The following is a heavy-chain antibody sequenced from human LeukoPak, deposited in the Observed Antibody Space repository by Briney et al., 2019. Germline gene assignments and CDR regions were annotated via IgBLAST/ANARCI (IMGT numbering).Heavy chain of an antibody. CDR1: GHTFTSYG. D-gene: IGHD4-17*01. J-gene: IGHJ4*02. V-gene: IGHV1-18*01. Sequence: ASVKVSCKASGHTFTSYGISWVRQAPGQGLEWMGWISAYNCNTNYAQKLQGRVTMTTDTSTSTAYMELRSLRSDDTAVYYCAREVNGDYYFDYWGQGTLVTVSS. CDR2: ISAYNCNT. CDR3: AREVNGDYYFDY.